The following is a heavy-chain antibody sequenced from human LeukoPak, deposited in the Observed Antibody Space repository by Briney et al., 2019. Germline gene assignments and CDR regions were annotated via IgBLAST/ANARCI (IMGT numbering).Heavy chain of an antibody. CDR2: INAGNGNT. Sequence: ASVKVSCKASGYTFTYYAMHWVRQAPGQRLEWMGWINAGNGNTKYSQKFQGRVTMTRDTSISTAYMELSRLRSDDTAVYYCARPLGSQGSYPLYNYWGQGTLVTVSS. CDR1: GYTFTYYA. V-gene: IGHV1-3*01. D-gene: IGHD3-16*01. CDR3: ARPLGSQGSYPLYNY. J-gene: IGHJ4*02.